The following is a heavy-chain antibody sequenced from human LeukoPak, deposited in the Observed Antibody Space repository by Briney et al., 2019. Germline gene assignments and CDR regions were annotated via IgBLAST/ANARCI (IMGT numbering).Heavy chain of an antibody. CDR3: ARGRRWLQFGATFDY. CDR1: GGSFSGYY. CDR2: INHSGST. V-gene: IGHV4-34*01. J-gene: IGHJ4*02. D-gene: IGHD5-24*01. Sequence: SETLSLTCAVYGGSFSGYYWGWIRQPPGKGLEWMGEINHSGSTNYTPSLKSRVTISVDTSKNQFSLRLTSVTAADTAVYYCARGRRWLQFGATFDYWGQGTLVTVSS.